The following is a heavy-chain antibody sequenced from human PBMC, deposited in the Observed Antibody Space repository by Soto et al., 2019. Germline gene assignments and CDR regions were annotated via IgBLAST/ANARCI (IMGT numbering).Heavy chain of an antibody. Sequence: PXGSLRLSCAASGFTFSSYGMHWVRQAPGKGLEWVAVISYDGSNKYYADSVKGRFTISRDNSKNTLYLQMNSLRAEDTAVYYCAKEGGYDFYYYYGMDVWGQGTTVTVSS. CDR3: AKEGGYDFYYYYGMDV. V-gene: IGHV3-30*18. CDR2: ISYDGSNK. D-gene: IGHD5-12*01. CDR1: GFTFSSYG. J-gene: IGHJ6*02.